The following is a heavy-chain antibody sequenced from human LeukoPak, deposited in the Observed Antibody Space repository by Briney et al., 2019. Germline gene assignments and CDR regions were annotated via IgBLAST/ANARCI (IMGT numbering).Heavy chain of an antibody. J-gene: IGHJ4*02. CDR1: EFTFSSYW. CDR3: ARPKRWGEYDY. D-gene: IGHD3-16*01. V-gene: IGHV3-7*01. Sequence: GGSLRLSCAASEFTFSSYWMSWVRQAPGKGLEWVANIKQDGSEKYYVDSVKGRFTISRDNAKKSVYLQMNSLRAEDTAVYYCARPKRWGEYDYWGQGTLVTVSS. CDR2: IKQDGSEK.